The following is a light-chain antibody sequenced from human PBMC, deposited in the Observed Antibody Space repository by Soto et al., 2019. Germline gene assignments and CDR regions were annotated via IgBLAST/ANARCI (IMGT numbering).Light chain of an antibody. CDR2: SAS. Sequence: IQMTQSPSSLSASVGDRVTITCRASQGIRTYLAWYQQKPGKVPKLLIFSASTLQSGVPPRFSGSGSGTDFTLTISSLQPEDVASYYCHKYDSAPWTFGQGTKVEIK. CDR1: QGIRTY. V-gene: IGKV1-27*01. CDR3: HKYDSAPWT. J-gene: IGKJ1*01.